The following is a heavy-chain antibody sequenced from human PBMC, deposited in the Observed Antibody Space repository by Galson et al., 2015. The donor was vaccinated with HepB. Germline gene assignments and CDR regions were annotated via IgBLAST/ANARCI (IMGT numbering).Heavy chain of an antibody. CDR2: IRQDGSEK. D-gene: IGHD6-13*01. J-gene: IGHJ5*02. V-gene: IGHV3-7*01. Sequence: SLRLSCAASGFTFSSYWMSWVRQAPGKGLEWVANIRQDGSEKYYVDSVKGRFTISRDNAKNSLYLQMNSLRAEDTAVYYCAREVEGSSWSNWFDPWGQGTLVTVSS. CDR3: AREVEGSSWSNWFDP. CDR1: GFTFSSYW.